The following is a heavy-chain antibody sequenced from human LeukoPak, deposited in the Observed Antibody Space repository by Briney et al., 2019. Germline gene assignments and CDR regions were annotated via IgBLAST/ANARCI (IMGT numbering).Heavy chain of an antibody. CDR2: ISSSSSTI. D-gene: IGHD6-6*01. CDR3: AKFDFSSSFDALDI. Sequence: PGGSLRLSCAASGFTFSSYALNWVRQAPGKGLEWVSYISSSSSTIYYADSVKGRFTISRDNAKNTLYLQMNSLRAEDTAVYYCAKFDFSSSFDALDIWGHGTMVTVSS. J-gene: IGHJ3*02. V-gene: IGHV3-48*04. CDR1: GFTFSSYA.